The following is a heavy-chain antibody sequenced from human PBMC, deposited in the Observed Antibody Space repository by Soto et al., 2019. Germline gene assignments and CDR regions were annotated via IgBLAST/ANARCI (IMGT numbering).Heavy chain of an antibody. Sequence: VQLVESGGGLVQPGGSLRLSCAASGYTFSSYWMSWVRQAPGKGLEWVANIKQDGSEKYYVDSVKGRFTISRDNAKNSLYLQMNSLRAEDTAVYYCAREGSIVVVVAATPLEYWGQGTLVTVSS. J-gene: IGHJ4*02. D-gene: IGHD2-15*01. CDR1: GYTFSSYW. CDR3: AREGSIVVVVAATPLEY. CDR2: IKQDGSEK. V-gene: IGHV3-7*01.